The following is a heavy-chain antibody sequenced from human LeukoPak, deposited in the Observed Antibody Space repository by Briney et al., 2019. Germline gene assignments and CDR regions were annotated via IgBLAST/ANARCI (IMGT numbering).Heavy chain of an antibody. V-gene: IGHV4-39*07. CDR1: GGPIYSSSYY. D-gene: IGHD3-16*01. CDR2: IYFSGTT. CDR3: TRGAGWLIDY. J-gene: IGHJ4*02. Sequence: SETLSLTCSVSGGPIYSSSYYWGWIRQPPGRGLEWIASIYFSGTTHYNPSLKSRTTISADTSKNQFSLKLNSLTTADTAVYYCTRGAGWLIDYWGQGILVTVSS.